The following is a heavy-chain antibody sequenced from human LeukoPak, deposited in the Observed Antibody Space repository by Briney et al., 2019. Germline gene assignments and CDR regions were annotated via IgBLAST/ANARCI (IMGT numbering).Heavy chain of an antibody. Sequence: GGSLRLSCAASGLTVSSNYMSWVRQAPGKGLEWVSVIYSGGSTYYADSVKGRFTISRDNSKNTLYLQMNSLRAEDTAVYYCARDPAPRIGYCSSTSCYYYYYGMDVWGQGTTVTVSS. D-gene: IGHD2-2*03. V-gene: IGHV3-66*01. CDR3: ARDPAPRIGYCSSTSCYYYYYGMDV. J-gene: IGHJ6*02. CDR2: IYSGGST. CDR1: GLTVSSNY.